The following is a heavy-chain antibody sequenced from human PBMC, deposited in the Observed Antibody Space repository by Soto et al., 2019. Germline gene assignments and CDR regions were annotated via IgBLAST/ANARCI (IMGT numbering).Heavy chain of an antibody. V-gene: IGHV3-33*01. CDR3: AREGSGDSYSSGWLDY. J-gene: IGHJ4*02. D-gene: IGHD6-19*01. Sequence: GGSLRLSCAASGFTFSSYGMLWVRQAPGKGLEWVAVIWYDGSNKYYADSVKGRFTISRDNSKNTLYLQMNSLRAEDTAVYYCAREGSGDSYSSGWLDYWGQGTLVTVSS. CDR1: GFTFSSYG. CDR2: IWYDGSNK.